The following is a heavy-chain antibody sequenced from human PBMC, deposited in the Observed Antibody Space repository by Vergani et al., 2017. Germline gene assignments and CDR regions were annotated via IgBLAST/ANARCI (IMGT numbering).Heavy chain of an antibody. V-gene: IGHV3-30-3*01. CDR3: AREYIVVVPAAMGSDY. CDR1: GFTFSSYA. Sequence: QVQLVESGGGVVQPGRSLRLSCAASGFTFSSYAMHWVRQAPGKGLEWVAVISYDGSNKYYADSVKGRFTISRDNSKNTLYLQMNSLRAEDTAVYYCAREYIVVVPAAMGSDYWGQVTLVTVSS. J-gene: IGHJ4*02. D-gene: IGHD2-2*01. CDR2: ISYDGSNK.